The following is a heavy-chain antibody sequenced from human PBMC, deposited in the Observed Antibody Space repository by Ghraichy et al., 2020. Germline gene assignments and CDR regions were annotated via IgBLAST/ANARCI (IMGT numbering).Heavy chain of an antibody. V-gene: IGHV3-74*01. J-gene: IGHJ4*02. D-gene: IGHD1-14*01. CDR3: VRSYKDGLRHFDY. CDR2: LNIDATTV. CDR1: GFSFTDYW. Sequence: GALNISCAASGFSFTDYWMHWVRQTPGRGLEWVSHLNIDATTVNYADSVKGRFTISRDNAKNTMYLQMISLTVEDTAVYYCVRSYKDGLRHFDYWGQGTLVTVSS.